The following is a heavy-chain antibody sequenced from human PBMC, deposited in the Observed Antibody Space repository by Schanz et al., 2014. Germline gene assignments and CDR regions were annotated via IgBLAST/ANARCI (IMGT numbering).Heavy chain of an antibody. Sequence: VQLEESGGGLVKPGGSLKLSCAASRLNFNNAWMHWVRQAPGKGLEWVALISHDGSNKNSADSVKGRFTISRDNSKNTLYLQMNSLRGDDTAIYYCVKGGTNTLDSWGQGTLVTVSS. CDR2: ISHDGSNK. CDR3: VKGGTNTLDS. V-gene: IGHV3-30*18. CDR1: RLNFNNAW. J-gene: IGHJ4*02.